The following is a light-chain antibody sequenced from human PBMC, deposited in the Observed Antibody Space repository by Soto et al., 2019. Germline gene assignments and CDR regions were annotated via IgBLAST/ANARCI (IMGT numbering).Light chain of an antibody. Sequence: DIQMTQSPSSLSASVGDRVTITCQASQDISNYLNWYQQKPGKAPKLLIYDASNLETGVPPRFSGSGSGTDFTFTISSLQPEDSATYYCQQYDNIPRTFGQGTKVEIK. J-gene: IGKJ1*01. V-gene: IGKV1-33*01. CDR2: DAS. CDR3: QQYDNIPRT. CDR1: QDISNY.